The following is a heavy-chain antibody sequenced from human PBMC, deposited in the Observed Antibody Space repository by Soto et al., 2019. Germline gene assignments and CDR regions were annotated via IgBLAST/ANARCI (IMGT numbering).Heavy chain of an antibody. J-gene: IGHJ6*02. CDR3: AREYSVGCCTKRVCYDGMDV. CDR1: GGTFSSYA. V-gene: IGHV1-69*13. D-gene: IGHD2-8*01. CDR2: IIPIFGTA. Sequence: ASVKVSCKASGGTFSSYAISWVRQAPGQGLEWMGGIIPIFGTANYAQKFQGRVTITADESTSTACLELSSLRSENTPGYYCAREYSVGCCTKRVCYDGMDVWGQAPTANVSS.